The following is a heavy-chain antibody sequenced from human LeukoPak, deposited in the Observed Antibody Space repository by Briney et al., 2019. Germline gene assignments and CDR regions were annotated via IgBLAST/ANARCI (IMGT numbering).Heavy chain of an antibody. CDR1: GYTFTGYY. D-gene: IGHD5-24*01. Sequence: ASVKVSCKASGYTFTGYYIHWVRQAPGQGLEWMGWINPNSGGTRSAQKFQGRVTMTRDTSISTAYMELSTLKSDDTAVYYCARDLGGSNTXDXFXIXXQGTXVTV. V-gene: IGHV1-2*02. CDR3: ARDLGGSNTXDXFXI. J-gene: IGHJ3*02. CDR2: INPNSGGT.